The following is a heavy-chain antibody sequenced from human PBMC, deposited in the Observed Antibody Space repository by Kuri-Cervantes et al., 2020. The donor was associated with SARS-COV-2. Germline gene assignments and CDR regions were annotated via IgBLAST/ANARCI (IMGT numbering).Heavy chain of an antibody. CDR2: ISAYNGNT. J-gene: IGHJ6*02. Sequence: ASVKVSCKASGYTFTSYGISWVRQAPGQGLEWMGWISAYNGNTNYAQKLQGRVTMTTDTSTSTAYMELSSLRSENTAVYYCARGFLEWLAPDYGMDVWGQGTTVTVSS. D-gene: IGHD3-3*01. CDR1: GYTFTSYG. V-gene: IGHV1-18*01. CDR3: ARGFLEWLAPDYGMDV.